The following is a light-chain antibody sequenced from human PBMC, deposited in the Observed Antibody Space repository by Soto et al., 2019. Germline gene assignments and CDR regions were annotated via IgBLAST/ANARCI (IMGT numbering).Light chain of an antibody. CDR1: TYNIGRNS. J-gene: IGLJ2*01. CDR3: AAWDDNLNVV. V-gene: IGLV1-44*01. CDR2: MND. Sequence: QSVLTQAPSVSGAPGRSVTISCSGGTYNIGRNSVNWYQQFPGTAPKLLIYMNDRRPSWVPDRFSAFRSGASASMAISGLQSEDGATYYCAAWDDNLNVVFGGGTKLTVL.